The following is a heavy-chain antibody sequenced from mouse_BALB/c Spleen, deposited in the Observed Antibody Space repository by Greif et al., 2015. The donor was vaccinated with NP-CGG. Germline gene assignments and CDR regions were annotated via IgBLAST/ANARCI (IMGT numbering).Heavy chain of an antibody. CDR1: GYSFTGYY. V-gene: IGHV1S34*01. D-gene: IGHD6-5*01. Sequence: LVKTGASVKISCKASGYSFTGYYMHWVKQSHGKSLEWIGYISCYNGATSYNQKFKGKATFTVDTSSSTAYMQFNSLTSEDSAVYYCAGGPMSWFAYWGQGTLVTVSA. CDR3: AGGPMSWFAY. J-gene: IGHJ3*01. CDR2: ISCYNGAT.